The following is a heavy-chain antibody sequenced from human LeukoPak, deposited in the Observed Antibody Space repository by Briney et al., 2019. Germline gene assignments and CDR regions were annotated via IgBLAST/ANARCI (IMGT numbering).Heavy chain of an antibody. CDR2: ISWNSGSI. CDR1: GFTFDDYA. Sequence: PGGSLRLSCAASGFTFDDYAMHWVRQAPGKGLEWVPGISWNSGSIGYADSVRGRVTVSRDNAKNSLYLQMNSLKAEDTAMYYCARRSSIGPGNYLDYWGQGTLVTVSS. CDR3: ARRSSIGPGNYLDY. D-gene: IGHD3-10*01. V-gene: IGHV3-9*01. J-gene: IGHJ4*02.